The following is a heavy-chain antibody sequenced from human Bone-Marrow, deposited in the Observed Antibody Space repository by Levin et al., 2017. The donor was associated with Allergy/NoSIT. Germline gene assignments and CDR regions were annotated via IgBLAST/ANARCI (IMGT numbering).Heavy chain of an antibody. CDR3: ARGHFPYYYYGMDV. V-gene: IGHV1-18*01. CDR2: VSAYSGNT. Sequence: ASVKVSCKASGYTFTTYGLSWVRQAPGQGLEWMGWVSAYSGNTNYALNLQDRVTMTTDTATNTAYMELTSLRSDDTAIYYCARGHFPYYYYGMDVWGQGTTVVVSS. J-gene: IGHJ6*02. CDR1: GYTFTTYG.